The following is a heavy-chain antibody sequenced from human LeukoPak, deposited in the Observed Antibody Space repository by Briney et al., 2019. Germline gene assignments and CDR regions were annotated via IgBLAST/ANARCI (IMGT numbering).Heavy chain of an antibody. CDR2: ISGSGGST. CDR3: AKDMGDYYYYGMDV. V-gene: IGHV3-23*01. D-gene: IGHD3-10*01. CDR1: GFTFSSYA. J-gene: IGHJ6*02. Sequence: GGSLRLSCAASGFTFSSYAMSWVRQAPGKGLEWVSAISGSGGSTYYADSVKGRFTISRDNSKNTLYLQVNSLKAEDTAVYYCAKDMGDYYYYGMDVWGQGTTVTVSS.